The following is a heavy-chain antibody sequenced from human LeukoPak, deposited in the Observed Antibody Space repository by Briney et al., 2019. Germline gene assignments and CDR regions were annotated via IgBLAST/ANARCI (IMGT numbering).Heavy chain of an antibody. CDR3: ARSYCSSSSCYAVGAFDI. CDR1: GGSISSGGYY. CDR2: IYYSGNT. J-gene: IGHJ3*02. Sequence: SQTLSLTCTVSGGSISSGGYYWSWIRQHPGKGLEWIGYIYYSGNTYYNPSLKSRVTISVDTSKNQFSLKLSSVTAADTAVYYCARSYCSSSSCYAVGAFDIWGQGTMVTVSS. V-gene: IGHV4-31*03. D-gene: IGHD2-2*01.